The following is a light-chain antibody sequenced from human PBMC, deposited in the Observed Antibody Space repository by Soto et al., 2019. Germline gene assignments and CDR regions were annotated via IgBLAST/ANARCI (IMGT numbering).Light chain of an antibody. CDR2: EVT. J-gene: IGLJ1*01. CDR1: SSDVGYYDY. CDR3: SSYAGSNNFV. V-gene: IGLV2-8*01. Sequence: HSALTQPASVSGSPGQSITISCTGTSSDVGYYDYVSWYQQHPGKAPKLVIYEVTKRPSGVPDRVSASKSGNTASLTVSGLRAEDEADYYCSSYAGSNNFVFGSGTKV.